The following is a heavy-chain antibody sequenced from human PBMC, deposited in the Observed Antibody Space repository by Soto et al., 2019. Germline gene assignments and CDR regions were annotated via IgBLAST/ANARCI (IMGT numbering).Heavy chain of an antibody. Sequence: QVQLVQPGAEVKKPGSSVRVSGKASGGTFSSYAISWVRQAPGQGLEWMGGIIPIFGTATYAQKFEGRVTITADKATSTGYMELGSLRSEDTAVYYCARGVGASGIVRNLFEPLGQGTLVTLSS. CDR2: IIPIFGTA. CDR1: GGTFSSYA. V-gene: IGHV1-69*06. J-gene: IGHJ5*02. CDR3: ARGVGASGIVRNLFEP. D-gene: IGHD3-22*01.